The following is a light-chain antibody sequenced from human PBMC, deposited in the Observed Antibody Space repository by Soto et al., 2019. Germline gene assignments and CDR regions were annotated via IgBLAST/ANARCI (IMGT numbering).Light chain of an antibody. CDR3: QQYYSTPFT. V-gene: IGKV4-1*01. J-gene: IGKJ3*01. Sequence: DIVMTQSPDSLAVSLGERATINCKSSRNVLYSSNNKNYLAWYQLKPGQPPKLLIYWASTRESGVPDRFSGSGSRTDFTLTINSLQAEVVAVYYCQQYYSTPFTFGPGTKVDI. CDR1: RNVLYSSNNKNY. CDR2: WAS.